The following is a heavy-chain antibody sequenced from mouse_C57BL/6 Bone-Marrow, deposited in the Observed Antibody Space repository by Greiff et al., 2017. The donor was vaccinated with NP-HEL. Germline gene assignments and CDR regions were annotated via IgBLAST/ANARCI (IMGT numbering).Heavy chain of an antibody. Sequence: QVQLQQSGAELARPGASVKLSCKASGYTFTSYGISWVKQRTGQGLEWIGEIYPRSGNTYYNEKFKGKATLTADKSSSTAYMELRSLTSEDSSVYFCARWLLRGGYFDVWGTGTTVTVSS. J-gene: IGHJ1*03. D-gene: IGHD2-3*01. CDR1: GYTFTSYG. CDR3: ARWLLRGGYFDV. CDR2: IYPRSGNT. V-gene: IGHV1-81*01.